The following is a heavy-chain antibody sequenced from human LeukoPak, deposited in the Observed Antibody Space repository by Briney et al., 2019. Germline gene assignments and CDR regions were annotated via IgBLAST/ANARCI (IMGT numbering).Heavy chain of an antibody. Sequence: SETLSLTCTVSGGSISSYYWSWIRQPPGKGLEWIGYIYYSGSTNYNPSLKSRVTISVDTSKNQFSLKLSSVTAADTAVYYCARGLAAANWFDPWGQGTLVTVSS. D-gene: IGHD6-13*01. CDR2: IYYSGST. J-gene: IGHJ5*02. CDR3: ARGLAAANWFDP. CDR1: GGSISSYY. V-gene: IGHV4-59*01.